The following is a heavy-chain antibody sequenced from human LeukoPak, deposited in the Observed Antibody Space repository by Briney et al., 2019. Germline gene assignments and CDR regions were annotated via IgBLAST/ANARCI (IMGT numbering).Heavy chain of an antibody. V-gene: IGHV1-2*02. D-gene: IGHD5-18*01. Sequence: ASVKVSCKASGYTFTGYYMHWVRQAPGQGLEWMGWINPNSGGTKYAQKFQGRVSMTRDTSISAAYMELSRLRFDDTAVYYCARSGTAMVIISGYWGQGTLVTVSS. J-gene: IGHJ4*02. CDR3: ARSGTAMVIISGY. CDR2: INPNSGGT. CDR1: GYTFTGYY.